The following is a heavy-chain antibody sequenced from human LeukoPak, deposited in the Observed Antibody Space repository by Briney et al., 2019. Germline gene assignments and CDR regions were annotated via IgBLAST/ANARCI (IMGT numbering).Heavy chain of an antibody. CDR1: GFTFSSYA. Sequence: GGSLRLSCAASGFTFSSYAMSWIRQAPGKGLEWVSYISSSGSTIYYADSVKGRFTISRDNAKNSLYLQMNSLRAEDTAVYYCARERVAGYSYYFDYWGQGTLVTVSS. CDR2: ISSSGSTI. D-gene: IGHD6-19*01. CDR3: ARERVAGYSYYFDY. V-gene: IGHV3-11*01. J-gene: IGHJ4*02.